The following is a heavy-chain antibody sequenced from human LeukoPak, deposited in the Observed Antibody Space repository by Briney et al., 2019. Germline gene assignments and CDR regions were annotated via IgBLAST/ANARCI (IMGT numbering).Heavy chain of an antibody. CDR2: IGGSGGNT. J-gene: IGHJ4*02. V-gene: IGHV3-23*01. Sequence: GGSLRLSCAASGITFKNYAMSWVRQAPGKGLDWVSTIGGSGGNTYYADSVKGRFTISRDNSRNTLYMQMSSLRAEDTAVYYCAKDSPLYSSSYYFDYWGQGTLVTVSS. D-gene: IGHD6-13*01. CDR3: AKDSPLYSSSYYFDY. CDR1: GITFKNYA.